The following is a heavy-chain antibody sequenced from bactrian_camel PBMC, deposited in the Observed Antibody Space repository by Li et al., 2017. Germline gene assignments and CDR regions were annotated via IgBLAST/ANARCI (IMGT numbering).Heavy chain of an antibody. D-gene: IGHD2*01. CDR2: ISTVSMLGST. V-gene: IGHV3S1*01. CDR3: TNDGGYWSVGAY. Sequence: VESGGGLVQPGGSLRISCGASRFTFGSAWMFWVRQAPGKGLEWVSHISTVSMLGSTYADSMKGRFTISRDNAKNTLYLQMNSLKSEDTALYYCTNDGGYWSVGAYWGQGTQVTVS. J-gene: IGHJ4*01. CDR1: RFTFGSAW.